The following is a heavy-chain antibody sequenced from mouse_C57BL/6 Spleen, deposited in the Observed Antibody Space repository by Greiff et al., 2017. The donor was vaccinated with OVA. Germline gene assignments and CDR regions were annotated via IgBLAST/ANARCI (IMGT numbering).Heavy chain of an antibody. J-gene: IGHJ4*01. Sequence: EVKLMESGGDLVKPGGSLKLSCAASGFTFSSYGMSWVRQTPDKRLEWVATISSGGSYTYYPDSVKGRFTISRDNAKNTLYLQMSSLKSEDTAMYYCARQDYYGSSYPAMDYWGQGTSVTVSS. CDR2: ISSGGSYT. CDR3: ARQDYYGSSYPAMDY. V-gene: IGHV5-6*01. D-gene: IGHD1-1*01. CDR1: GFTFSSYG.